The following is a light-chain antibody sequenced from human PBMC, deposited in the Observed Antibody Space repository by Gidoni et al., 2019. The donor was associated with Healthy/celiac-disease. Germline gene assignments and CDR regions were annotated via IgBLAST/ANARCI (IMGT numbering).Light chain of an antibody. CDR1: SSNIGSNT. J-gene: IGLJ2*01. CDR2: SNN. V-gene: IGLV1-44*01. CDR3: AAWDDSLNGPGV. Sequence: QSVLTQPPSASGTHGQRVTISCSGSSSNIGSNTVNWYQQLPGTAPKLLIYSNNQRPSGVPDRFSGSKSGTSASLAISGLQSEDEADYYCAAWDDSLNGPGVFGGGTKLTVL.